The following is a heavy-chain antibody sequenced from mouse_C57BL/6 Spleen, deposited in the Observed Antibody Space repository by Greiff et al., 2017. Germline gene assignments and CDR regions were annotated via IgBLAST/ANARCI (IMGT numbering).Heavy chain of an antibody. CDR1: GFTFSDYS. Sequence: EVMLVESEGGLVQPGSSMKLSCTASGFTFSDYSMAWVRQVPEKGLEWVANINSDGSSTYYLDSLKSRFIISRDNAKNMLYLQLSRLKSEDRATYYWARDLEYAGSRGCDYWGQGTTLTVSS. CDR2: INSDGSST. D-gene: IGHD1-1*01. CDR3: ARDLEYAGSRGCDY. J-gene: IGHJ2*01. V-gene: IGHV5-16*01.